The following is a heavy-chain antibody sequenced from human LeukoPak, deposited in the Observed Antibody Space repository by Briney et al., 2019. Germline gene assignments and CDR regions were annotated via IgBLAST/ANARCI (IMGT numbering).Heavy chain of an antibody. D-gene: IGHD6-19*01. CDR1: GGSISSYY. Sequence: PSETLSLTCTVSGGSISSYYWSWIRQPPGKGLKWIGYIHYSGSTNYNPSLKSRVTMSVDTSKNQFSLKLSSVTAADTAVYYCARDKRVAVAGTYIYYYYMDVWGNGTTVTISS. J-gene: IGHJ6*03. CDR3: ARDKRVAVAGTYIYYYYMDV. CDR2: IHYSGST. V-gene: IGHV4-59*12.